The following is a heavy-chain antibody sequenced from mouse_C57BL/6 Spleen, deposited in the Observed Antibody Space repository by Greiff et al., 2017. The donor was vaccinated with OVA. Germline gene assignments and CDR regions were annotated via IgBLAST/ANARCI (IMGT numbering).Heavy chain of an antibody. J-gene: IGHJ3*01. CDR2: IYPRSGNT. D-gene: IGHD2-12*01. CDR1: GYTFTSYG. Sequence: VKLQESGAELARPGASVKLSCKASGYTFTSYGISWVKQRTGQGLEWIGEIYPRSGNTYYNEKFKGKATLTADKSSSTAYMELRSLTSEDSAVYFCARGHSPWFAYWGQGTLVTVSA. V-gene: IGHV1-81*01. CDR3: ARGHSPWFAY.